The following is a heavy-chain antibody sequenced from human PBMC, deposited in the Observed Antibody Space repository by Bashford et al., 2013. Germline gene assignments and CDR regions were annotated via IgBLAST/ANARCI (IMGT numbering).Heavy chain of an antibody. D-gene: IGHD3-10*01. CDR1: GGTFSTNA. Sequence: ASVKVSCKASGGTFSTNAISWVRQAPGQGLEWMGWMNPNSGNTGYAQKFQGRVTLTRNTSMSAAYMELNSLTSEDTAVYYCARLSRGDPERFQHWGQGTQVTVSS. CDR2: MNPNSGNT. J-gene: IGHJ1*01. V-gene: IGHV1-8*02. CDR3: ARLSRGDPERFQH.